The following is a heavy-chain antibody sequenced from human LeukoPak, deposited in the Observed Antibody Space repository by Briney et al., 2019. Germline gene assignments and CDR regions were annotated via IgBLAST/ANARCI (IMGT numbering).Heavy chain of an antibody. CDR2: IIPIFGTA. J-gene: IGHJ4*02. V-gene: IGHV1-69*05. D-gene: IGHD3-10*01. Sequence: SVKVSCKASGGTFSSYAISWVRQAPGQGLEWMGGIIPIFGTANYAQKFQGRVTITTDESTSTAYMELSSLRSEDTAVSYCARGYYGSGSYYGDYWGQGPLVTVSS. CDR1: GGTFSSYA. CDR3: ARGYYGSGSYYGDY.